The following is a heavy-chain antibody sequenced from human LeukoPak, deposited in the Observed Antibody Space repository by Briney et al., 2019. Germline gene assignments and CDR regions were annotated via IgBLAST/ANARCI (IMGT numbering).Heavy chain of an antibody. V-gene: IGHV4-34*01. Sequence: SETLSLTCAVYGGSFSGYYWSWIRQPPGKGLEWTGEINHSGSANYNPSLKSRVTILLDMSKNQFSLNLSSVTAADTAVYYCARRPRGVIIKTWFDSWGQGTLVTVSS. J-gene: IGHJ5*01. D-gene: IGHD3-10*01. CDR2: INHSGSA. CDR3: ARRPRGVIIKTWFDS. CDR1: GGSFSGYY.